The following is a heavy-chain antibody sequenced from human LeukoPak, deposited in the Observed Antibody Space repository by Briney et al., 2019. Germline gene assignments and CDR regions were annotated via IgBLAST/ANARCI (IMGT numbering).Heavy chain of an antibody. J-gene: IGHJ5*02. CDR2: IGGSNSYI. CDR1: GFTFSSYE. CDR3: ARDGRGDYCSGGSCLMFDP. D-gene: IGHD2-15*01. V-gene: IGHV3-21*01. Sequence: GGSLRLSCAASGFTFSSYEMNWVRQAPGKGLEWVSSIGGSNSYIYYGDSLKGRFTISRDNAKNSLYLQMNSLRADDTAVYYCARDGRGDYCSGGSCLMFDPWGQGTLVTVSS.